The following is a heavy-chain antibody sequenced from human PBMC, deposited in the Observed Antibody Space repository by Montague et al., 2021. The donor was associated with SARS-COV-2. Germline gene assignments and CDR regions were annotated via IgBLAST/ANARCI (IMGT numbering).Heavy chain of an antibody. D-gene: IGHD1-14*01. CDR3: ARVTMTADAFDI. CDR2: FYSVGST. J-gene: IGHJ3*02. V-gene: IGHV4-59*02. CDR1: GASVGSSD. Sequence: SETLSLTCTVSGASVGSSDWGWIRQSPGKGLEWIGYFYSVGSTDYNPSLNSRATISRDTSKNQFSLKVRSVTAADTAVYYCARVTMTADAFDIWGQGTMVTGSS.